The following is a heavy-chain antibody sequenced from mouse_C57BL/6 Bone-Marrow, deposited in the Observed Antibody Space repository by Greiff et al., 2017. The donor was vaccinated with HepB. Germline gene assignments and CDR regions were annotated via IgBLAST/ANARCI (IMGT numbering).Heavy chain of an antibody. CDR2: IDPSDSYT. V-gene: IGHV1-69*01. D-gene: IGHD2-1*01. CDR1: GYTFTSYW. CDR3: ARVGIYYGNYLYYFDY. Sequence: QVQLQQPGAELVMPGASVKLSCKASGYTFTSYWMHWVKQRPGQGLEWIGEIDPSDSYTNYNQKFKGKSTLTVDKSSSTAYMQLSSLTSEDSAVYYCARVGIYYGNYLYYFDYWGQGTTLTVSS. J-gene: IGHJ2*01.